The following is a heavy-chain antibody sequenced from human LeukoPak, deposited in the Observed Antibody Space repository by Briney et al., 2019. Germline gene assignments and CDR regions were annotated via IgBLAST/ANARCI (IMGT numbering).Heavy chain of an antibody. D-gene: IGHD7-27*01. J-gene: IGHJ5*02. CDR3: ARDSLRLTGTYFYP. CDR1: GFTFDEYG. Sequence: GGSLRLSCEGSGFTFDEYGMSWVRQAPGKGLEWVSGINWNGGSTGYADSVKGRFTISRDNAKNSLYLQMNSLRAEDTALYYCARDSLRLTGTYFYPWGQGTLVTASS. CDR2: INWNGGST. V-gene: IGHV3-20*04.